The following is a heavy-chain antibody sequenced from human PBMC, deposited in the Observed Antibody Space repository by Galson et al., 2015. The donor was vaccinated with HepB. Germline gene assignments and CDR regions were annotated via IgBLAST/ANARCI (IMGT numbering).Heavy chain of an antibody. V-gene: IGHV3-33*01. Sequence: SLRLSCAASGFIFSSYGMHWVRQAPGKGLEWVAGIWYDGSNKNYVDFVKGRFTISRDNSKNTLYLQVNSLRVEDTAVYYCARVKKDTTDSGSYSYYFDYWGQGTLVTVSS. CDR2: IWYDGSNK. CDR3: ARVKKDTTDSGSYSYYFDY. CDR1: GFIFSSYG. D-gene: IGHD1-26*01. J-gene: IGHJ4*02.